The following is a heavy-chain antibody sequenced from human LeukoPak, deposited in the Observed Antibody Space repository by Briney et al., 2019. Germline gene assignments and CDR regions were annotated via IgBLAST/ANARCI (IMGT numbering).Heavy chain of an antibody. J-gene: IGHJ3*02. Sequence: PSETLSLTCSVSGGSISTSSYYWGWIRPPPGKGLEWIETLYYSGSTHSNPSLKSRVSISVDTSKNQFSLKLSSVTAADTAVYYCARRAAGAFDIWGQGTMVTVSS. CDR1: GGSISTSSYY. CDR3: ARRAAGAFDI. V-gene: IGHV4-39*01. D-gene: IGHD6-25*01. CDR2: LYYSGST.